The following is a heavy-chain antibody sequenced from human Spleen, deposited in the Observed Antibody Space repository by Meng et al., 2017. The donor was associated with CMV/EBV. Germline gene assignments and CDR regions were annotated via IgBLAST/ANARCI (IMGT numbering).Heavy chain of an antibody. CDR1: GFIFDDYA. CDR2: VSWNSANI. D-gene: IGHD6-6*01. CDR3: AKEGPAPPDAFDV. J-gene: IGHJ3*01. V-gene: IGHV3-9*01. Sequence: GGSLRLSCAASGFIFDDYAMHWVRQAPGKGLEWVSGVSWNSANIGYADSVKGRFTISRDNAESSLYLQMNSLRAEDTALYYCAKEGPAPPDAFDVWGQGTMVTVSS.